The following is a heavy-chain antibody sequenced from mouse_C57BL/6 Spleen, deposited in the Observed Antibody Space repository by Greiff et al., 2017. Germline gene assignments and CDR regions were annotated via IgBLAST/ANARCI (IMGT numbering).Heavy chain of an antibody. CDR2: IYPGDGDT. J-gene: IGHJ4*01. V-gene: IGHV1-82*01. CDR1: GYAFSSSW. CDR3: AGERGIYYGKSDAMDY. Sequence: QVQLQQSGPELVKPGASVKISCKASGYAFSSSWMNWVKQRPGKGLAWIGRIYPGDGDTNYNGKFTGKATLTADKSSSTAYMQLSSLTSEDSAVXFCAGERGIYYGKSDAMDYWGQGTSVTVSS. D-gene: IGHD2-1*01.